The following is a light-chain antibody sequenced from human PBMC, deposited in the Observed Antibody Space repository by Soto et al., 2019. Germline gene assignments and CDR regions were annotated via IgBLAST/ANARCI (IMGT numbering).Light chain of an antibody. CDR2: KAS. CDR1: RSISIW. J-gene: IGKJ2*01. CDR3: QQYTTYFYT. V-gene: IGKV1-5*03. Sequence: DIQMTQSPSTLSASVGDRVTITCRASRSISIWLAWYQQKPGKAPKLLIYKASSLESGVPSRFSGSGSGTEFTLTISSLQPDDFATYYCQQYTTYFYTFGQGTKLEIK.